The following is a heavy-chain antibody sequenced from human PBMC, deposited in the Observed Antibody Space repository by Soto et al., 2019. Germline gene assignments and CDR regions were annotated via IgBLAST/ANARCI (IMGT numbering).Heavy chain of an antibody. V-gene: IGHV3-13*05. J-gene: IGHJ6*02. Sequence: EVQLVESGGGLVQPGGSLRLSCEASGFTFRNYDMHWVRQGTGKGLEWVSGISAAGDPDYADSVEGRFTISRENAQNSFFLQMXXLRVGDTAVYYCARTDRDFYGLDVWX. CDR3: ARTDRDFYGLDV. CDR1: GFTFRNYD. CDR2: ISAAGDP.